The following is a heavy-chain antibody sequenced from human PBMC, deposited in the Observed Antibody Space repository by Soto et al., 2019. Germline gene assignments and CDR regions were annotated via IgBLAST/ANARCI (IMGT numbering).Heavy chain of an antibody. CDR2: IYYSGST. Sequence: SETLSLTCTVSGGSISSYYWSWIRQPPGKGLECIGYIYYSGSTNYNPSLKSRVTISVDTSKNQFSLKLSSVTAADTAVYYCALFLGVDSSSSAPEPQTQIDYWGQGTLVTVSS. CDR3: ALFLGVDSSSSAPEPQTQIDY. J-gene: IGHJ4*02. CDR1: GGSISSYY. V-gene: IGHV4-59*08. D-gene: IGHD6-6*01.